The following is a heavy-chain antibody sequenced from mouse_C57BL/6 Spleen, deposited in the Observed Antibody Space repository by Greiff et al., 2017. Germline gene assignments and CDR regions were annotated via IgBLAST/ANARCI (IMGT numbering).Heavy chain of an antibody. V-gene: IGHV5-4*01. J-gene: IGHJ3*01. Sequence: EVKLMESGGGLVKPGGSLKLSCAASGFTFSSYAMSWVRQTPEKRLEWVATISDGGSYTYYPDNVKGRFTISRDNAKNNLYLQMSHLKSEDTAMYYCARDGSSYSFAYWGQGTLVTVSA. CDR2: ISDGGSYT. D-gene: IGHD1-1*01. CDR1: GFTFSSYA. CDR3: ARDGSSYSFAY.